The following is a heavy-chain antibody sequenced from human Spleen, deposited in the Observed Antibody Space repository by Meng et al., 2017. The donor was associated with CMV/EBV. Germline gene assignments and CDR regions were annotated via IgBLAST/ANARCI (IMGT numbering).Heavy chain of an antibody. J-gene: IGHJ6*02. CDR1: GFTFDDFA. CDR3: AKGGGERVTFDAMDV. D-gene: IGHD2-21*02. V-gene: IGHV3-9*01. Sequence: SLRLSCAASGFTFDDFAMHWVRQAPGKGLEWVSGISWNSGSVDYADSVKGRFTISRDNAKKTLSLQINTLRVEDTALYYCAKGGGERVTFDAMDVWGQGTTVTVSS. CDR2: ISWNSGSV.